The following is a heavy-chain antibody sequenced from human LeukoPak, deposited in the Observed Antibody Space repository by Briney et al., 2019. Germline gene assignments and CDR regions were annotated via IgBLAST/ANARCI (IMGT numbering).Heavy chain of an antibody. CDR2: ISPNNATT. CDR3: VRVVEKWLALFDY. V-gene: IGHV1-18*01. CDR1: GYTFTNYD. D-gene: IGHD6-19*01. Sequence: ASVKVSCKASGYTFTNYDFSWVRQAPGQGLEWMGWISPNNATTKYSQKFQGRVTMTTDTSTSTAYMELRSLRSDDTAVYYCVRVVEKWLALFDYWGQGTLVTVSS. J-gene: IGHJ4*02.